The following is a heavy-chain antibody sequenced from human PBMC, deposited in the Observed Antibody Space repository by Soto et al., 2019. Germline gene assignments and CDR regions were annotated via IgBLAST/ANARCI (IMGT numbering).Heavy chain of an antibody. V-gene: IGHV1-69*13. CDR1: GGTFSSYA. CDR3: ARGWSVVVTANPRFNWFDP. CDR2: IIPIFGTA. Sequence: GASVKVSCKASGGTFSSYAISWVRQAPGQGLEWMGGIIPIFGTANYAQKFQGRVTITADESTSTAYMELSSLRSEDTAVYYCARGWSVVVTANPRFNWFDPWGQGTLVTVSS. J-gene: IGHJ5*02. D-gene: IGHD2-21*02.